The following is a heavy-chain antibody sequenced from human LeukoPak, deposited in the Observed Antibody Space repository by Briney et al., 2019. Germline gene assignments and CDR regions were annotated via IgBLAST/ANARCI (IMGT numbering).Heavy chain of an antibody. CDR2: ISYDGNNK. CDR1: GFTFSSYA. CDR3: AREYSYGSDDAFDI. D-gene: IGHD5-18*01. Sequence: PGRSLRLSCAASGFTFSSYAMHWVRQAPVKGLEWVAIISYDGNNKYYADSVKGRFAISRDNSKNTLYLQMHSLRAEDTAVYYCAREYSYGSDDAFDIWGQGTMVTVSS. J-gene: IGHJ3*02. V-gene: IGHV3-30*09.